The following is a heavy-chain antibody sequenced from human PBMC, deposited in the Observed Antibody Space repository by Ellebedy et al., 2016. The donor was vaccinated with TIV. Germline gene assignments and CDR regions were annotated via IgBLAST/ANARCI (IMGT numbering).Heavy chain of an antibody. CDR1: GFTFSDYS. Sequence: GESLKISCAASGFTFSDYSLNWVRQAPGKGLEWVSSISDSGTYIYYADSVRGRFTISRDNSKNSLYLQMNSLRAEDTAVYYCARDEYAGSSDFECWGQGTLVTVSS. CDR2: ISDSGTYI. D-gene: IGHD6-6*01. J-gene: IGHJ4*02. V-gene: IGHV3-21*01. CDR3: ARDEYAGSSDFEC.